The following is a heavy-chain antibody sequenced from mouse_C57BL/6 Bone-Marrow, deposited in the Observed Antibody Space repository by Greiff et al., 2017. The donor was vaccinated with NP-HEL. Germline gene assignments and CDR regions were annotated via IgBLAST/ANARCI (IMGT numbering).Heavy chain of an antibody. Sequence: EVKLVESGPELVKPGASVKMSCKASGYTFTDYNMHWVKQSHGKSLEWIGYINPNNGGTSYNQKFKGKATLTVNKSSSTAYMELRSLTSEDSAVYYCARGGDGPYAMDYWGQGTSVTVSS. D-gene: IGHD2-3*01. CDR3: ARGGDGPYAMDY. CDR1: GYTFTDYN. J-gene: IGHJ4*01. CDR2: INPNNGGT. V-gene: IGHV1-22*01.